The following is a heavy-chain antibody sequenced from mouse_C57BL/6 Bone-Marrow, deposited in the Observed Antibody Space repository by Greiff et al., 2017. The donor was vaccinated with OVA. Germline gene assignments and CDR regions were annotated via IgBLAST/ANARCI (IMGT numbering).Heavy chain of an antibody. CDR2: INPGSGGT. J-gene: IGHJ2*01. Sequence: QVQLQQSGAELVRPGTSVKVSCKASGYAFTNYLIEWVKQRPGQGLEWIGVINPGSGGTNYNEKFKGKATLTADKSSSTAYMQLSSLTSEDSAVYFCARDYDHCDYWGQGTTLTVSS. CDR3: ARDYDHCDY. V-gene: IGHV1-54*01. D-gene: IGHD2-4*01. CDR1: GYAFTNYL.